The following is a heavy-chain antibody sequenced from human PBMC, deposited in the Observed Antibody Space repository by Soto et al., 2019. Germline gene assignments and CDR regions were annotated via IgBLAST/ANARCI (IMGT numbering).Heavy chain of an antibody. CDR3: ARVYLHYDYVWGSYRSDWFDP. J-gene: IGHJ5*02. CDR1: GGSISSGGYS. V-gene: IGHV4-30-2*01. D-gene: IGHD3-16*02. Sequence: SETLSLTCAVSGGSISSGGYSWSWIRQPPGKGLEWIGYIYHSGSTYYNPSLKSRVTISVDRSKNQFSLKLSSVTAADTAVYYCARVYLHYDYVWGSYRSDWFDPWGQGTLVTVSS. CDR2: IYHSGST.